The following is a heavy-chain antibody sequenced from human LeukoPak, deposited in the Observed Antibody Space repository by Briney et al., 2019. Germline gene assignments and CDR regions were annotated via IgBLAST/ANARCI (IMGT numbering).Heavy chain of an antibody. Sequence: GGSLRLSCAASGFTFSDYYMSWIRQAPGKGLEWVSAISNNGGYTYYADSVQGRFTISRDNSKSTLCLQMNSLRAEDTAIYYCAKQLGYCSDGSCYFPYWGQGTLVTVSS. CDR2: ISNNGGYT. V-gene: IGHV3-23*01. CDR1: GFTFSDYY. D-gene: IGHD2-15*01. J-gene: IGHJ4*02. CDR3: AKQLGYCSDGSCYFPY.